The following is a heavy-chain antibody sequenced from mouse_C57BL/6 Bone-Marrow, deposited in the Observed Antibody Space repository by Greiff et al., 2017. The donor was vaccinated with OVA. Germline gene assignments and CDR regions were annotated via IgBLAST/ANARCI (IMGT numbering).Heavy chain of an antibody. V-gene: IGHV14-4*01. Sequence: EVKLMESGAELVRPGASVKLSCTASGFNIKDDYMHWVKQRPEQGLEWIGWIDPENGDTEYASKFQGKATITADTSSNTAYLQLSSLTSEDTAVYYCTTGSSYEDWYFDVWGTGTTVTVSS. CDR2: IDPENGDT. D-gene: IGHD1-1*01. J-gene: IGHJ1*03. CDR3: TTGSSYEDWYFDV. CDR1: GFNIKDDY.